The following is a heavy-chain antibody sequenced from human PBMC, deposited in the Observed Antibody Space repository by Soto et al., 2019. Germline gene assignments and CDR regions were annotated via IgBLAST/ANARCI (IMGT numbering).Heavy chain of an antibody. CDR3: ARGIRAEFDY. Sequence: SDTLSLTCTVSGGSISSYYWSWIRQPPGKGLEWIGYIYYSGSTNYNPSLKSRVTISVDTSKNQFSLKLSSVTAADTAVYYCARGIRAEFDYWGQGTLVTVSS. D-gene: IGHD3-16*01. CDR2: IYYSGST. CDR1: GGSISSYY. J-gene: IGHJ4*02. V-gene: IGHV4-59*01.